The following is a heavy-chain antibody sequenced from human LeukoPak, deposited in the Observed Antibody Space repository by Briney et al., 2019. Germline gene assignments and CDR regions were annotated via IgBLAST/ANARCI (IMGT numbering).Heavy chain of an antibody. CDR2: INHSGST. Sequence: PSETLSLTCAVYGGSFSGYYWSWIRQPPGKGLEWIGEINHSGSTNYNPSLKSRVTISVDASKNQFSLKLSSVTAADTAVYYCASIWTPSFYDSSGHVSDAFDIWGQGTMVTVSS. CDR1: GGSFSGYY. D-gene: IGHD3-22*01. J-gene: IGHJ3*02. V-gene: IGHV4-34*01. CDR3: ASIWTPSFYDSSGHVSDAFDI.